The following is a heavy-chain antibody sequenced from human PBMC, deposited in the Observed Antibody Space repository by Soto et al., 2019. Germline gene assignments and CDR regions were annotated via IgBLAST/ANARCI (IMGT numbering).Heavy chain of an antibody. CDR2: IAPHSGRT. CDR1: GYAFTSYG. D-gene: IGHD3-10*01. CDR3: ARAATGSYHSAY. Sequence: QVQLVQSGPEVKKPGASVRVSCMTSGYAFTSYGVNWVRQVLGQGLEWMGWIAPHSGRTTYLPKFQGRVTITADPSTNTAYMELTSLSSDDTGIYFCARAATGSYHSAYWGQGTVVTVSA. V-gene: IGHV1-18*04. J-gene: IGHJ4*02.